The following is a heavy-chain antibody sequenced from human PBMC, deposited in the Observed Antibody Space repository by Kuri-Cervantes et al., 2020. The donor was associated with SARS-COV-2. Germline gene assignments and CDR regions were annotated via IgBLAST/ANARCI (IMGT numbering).Heavy chain of an antibody. V-gene: IGHV4-4*07. J-gene: IGHJ4*02. D-gene: IGHD5-24*01. CDR3: ARSRDGYSYNY. CDR1: GFTFSNAW. CDR2: VYPSGGT. Sequence: ESLKISCAASGFTFSNAWMSWIQQPAGKGLEWIGRVYPSGGTNNNPSLKRRVTMSVDTSKNQFSLKLTSVTAADTAVYYCARSRDGYSYNYWGQGTLVTVSS.